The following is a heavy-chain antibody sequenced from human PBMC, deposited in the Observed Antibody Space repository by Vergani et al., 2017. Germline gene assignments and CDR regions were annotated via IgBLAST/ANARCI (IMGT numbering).Heavy chain of an antibody. CDR3: ARAVLLWFGELSKIDY. CDR1: GGSFSGYY. J-gene: IGHJ4*02. CDR2: INHSGST. D-gene: IGHD3-10*01. Sequence: QVQLQQWGAGLLKPSETLSLTCAVYGGSFSGYYWSWTRQPPGKGLEWIGEINHSGSTNYNPSLKSRVTISVDTSKNQFSLKLSSVTAADTAVYYCARAVLLWFGELSKIDYWGQGTLVTVSS. V-gene: IGHV4-34*01.